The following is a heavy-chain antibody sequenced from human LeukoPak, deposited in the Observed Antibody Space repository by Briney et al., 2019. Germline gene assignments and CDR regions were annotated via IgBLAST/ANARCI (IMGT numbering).Heavy chain of an antibody. CDR2: IYSSGST. D-gene: IGHD3/OR15-3a*01. CDR3: TRRRWTFDY. Sequence: PETLSLTCTVSGDSLTGFYWSWVRHPPGEGLEWIGYIYSSGSTYYNPSLKSRVTISVDTSKNQFSLKLSSVTAADTAFYYCTRRRWTFDYWGQGTLVTVSS. V-gene: IGHV4-59*08. J-gene: IGHJ4*02. CDR1: GDSLTGFY.